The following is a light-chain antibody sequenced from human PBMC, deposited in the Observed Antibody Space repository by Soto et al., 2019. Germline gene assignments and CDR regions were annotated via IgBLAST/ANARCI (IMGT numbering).Light chain of an antibody. CDR1: SSDVGGYNY. Sequence: QSALTQPRSVSGSPGQSVTISCTGTSSDVGGYNYVSWYQQHPGKAPKLMIYDVSKRPSGVPDRFSGSKSGNTASLTISGLQAEDEADYYCCSYGVFGTGTEVTVL. CDR3: CSYGV. CDR2: DVS. V-gene: IGLV2-11*01. J-gene: IGLJ1*01.